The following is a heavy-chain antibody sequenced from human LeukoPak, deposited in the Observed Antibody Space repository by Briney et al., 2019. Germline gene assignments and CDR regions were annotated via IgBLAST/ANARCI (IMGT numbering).Heavy chain of an antibody. D-gene: IGHD2-15*01. J-gene: IGHJ4*02. V-gene: IGHV4-39*01. CDR3: AGQDEVAAIWY. Sequence: NAGGSLRLSCAASGFTFSSYAMSWVRQPPGKGLEWIGSIYYSGSTYYNPSLKSRVTISVDTSKNQFSLKLSSVTAADTAVYYCAGQDEVAAIWYWGQGTLVTVSS. CDR2: IYYSGST. CDR1: GFTFSSYA.